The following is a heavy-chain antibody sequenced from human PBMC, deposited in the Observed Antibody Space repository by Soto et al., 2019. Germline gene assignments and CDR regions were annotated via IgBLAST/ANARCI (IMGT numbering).Heavy chain of an antibody. V-gene: IGHV3-7*03. CDR3: ARDQLILPAHDFFYGSDV. Sequence: GGSLRLSCEVSGFTFSMYLMTWVRQAPGKGLEWVAKIPQEGGDGHYADSVKGRFTISRDNAKNSVFLQMNNLRAADTAVYYCARDQLILPAHDFFYGSDVWGQGATVTVSS. CDR1: GFTFSMYL. J-gene: IGHJ6*02. D-gene: IGHD2-21*02. CDR2: IPQEGGDG.